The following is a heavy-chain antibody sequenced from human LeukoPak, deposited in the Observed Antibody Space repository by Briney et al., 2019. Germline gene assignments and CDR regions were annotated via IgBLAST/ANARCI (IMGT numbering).Heavy chain of an antibody. CDR2: SYNRGTT. CDR3: ARDFKYYGSSGYYAFDI. CDR1: GGSISGYY. V-gene: IGHV4-59*01. Sequence: SETLSLTCTVSGGSISGYYWGWIRQPPGKGLEWMGYSYNRGTTNYNPSLKSRITMSVDTSKNQFSLKLTSVTAADTAVYYCARDFKYYGSSGYYAFDIWGQGTMVTVSS. D-gene: IGHD3-22*01. J-gene: IGHJ3*02.